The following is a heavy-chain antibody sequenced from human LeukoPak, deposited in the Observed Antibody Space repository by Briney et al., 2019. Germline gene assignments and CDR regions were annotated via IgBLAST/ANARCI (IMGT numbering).Heavy chain of an antibody. J-gene: IGHJ4*02. D-gene: IGHD4-23*01. CDR1: GYSFTTYW. Sequence: GESLKISCKGSGYSFTTYWIGWVRQMPGKGLEWMGFIYLGDSDTRYSPSFQGQVTISADKSISTAYLQWSSLKASDTAMYYCARHTTVGGSLRFDYWGQGTLVTVSS. CDR2: IYLGDSDT. V-gene: IGHV5-51*01. CDR3: ARHTTVGGSLRFDY.